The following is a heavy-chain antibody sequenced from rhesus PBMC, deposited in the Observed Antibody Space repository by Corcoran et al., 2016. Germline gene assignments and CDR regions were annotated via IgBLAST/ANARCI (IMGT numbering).Heavy chain of an antibody. V-gene: IGHV4-122*02. J-gene: IGHJ5-1*01. CDR1: GYSISSDYY. CDR3: ASFRPHNRFDV. Sequence: QVQLQESGPGLVKPSETLSLTCAVSGYSISSDYYWSWIRQPPGKGLECIGSITYIGPTITNPSLKRRVTISRDTSKNQFSLKLSSVTAADTAVYYCASFRPHNRFDVWGPGVLVTVSS. CDR2: ITYIGPT.